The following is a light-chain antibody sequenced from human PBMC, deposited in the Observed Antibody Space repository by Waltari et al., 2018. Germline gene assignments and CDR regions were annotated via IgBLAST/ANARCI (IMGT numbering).Light chain of an antibody. J-gene: IGKJ4*01. CDR3: QQYDHLVT. V-gene: IGKV1-33*01. CDR2: DAS. Sequence: DIQMTPSPSYLAASVGDSVTITCQASQAINNYLNWYQQKPGKAPKLLIHDASNLETGVPSRFSGSGFGTDFSFTISGLQPEDIATYYCQQYDHLVTFGGGTKVEIK. CDR1: QAINNY.